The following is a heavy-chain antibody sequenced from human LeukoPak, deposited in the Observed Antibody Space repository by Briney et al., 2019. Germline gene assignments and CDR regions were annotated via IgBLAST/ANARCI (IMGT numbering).Heavy chain of an antibody. CDR1: GYTFTSCG. J-gene: IGHJ4*02. V-gene: IGHV1-18*01. CDR3: ARVEMATIIRPNAAYYFGY. CDR2: ISAYNGNT. Sequence: ASVKVSCKASGYTFTSCGISWVRQAPGQGLEWMGWISAYNGNTNYAQKLQGRVTMTTDTSTSTAYMELRSLRSDDTAVYYCARVEMATIIRPNAAYYFGYWGQGTLVTVSS. D-gene: IGHD5-24*01.